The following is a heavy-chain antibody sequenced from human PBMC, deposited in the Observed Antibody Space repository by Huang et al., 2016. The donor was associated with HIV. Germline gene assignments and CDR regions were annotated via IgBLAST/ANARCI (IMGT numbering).Heavy chain of an antibody. Sequence: QVQLVESGGGVVQPGRYLRLSCAAFGFTFNKFDMHWVRQAPGKRVEGVEIISYDGSSKYHADSVKGRFTSSRDNSKNTVYLQMNSLRVEDTAVYYCAKDGRGSGTYYDYFEYWGQGTLVTVSS. CDR1: GFTFNKFD. CDR3: AKDGRGSGTYYDYFEY. CDR2: ISYDGSSK. D-gene: IGHD1-26*01. V-gene: IGHV3-30*18. J-gene: IGHJ4*02.